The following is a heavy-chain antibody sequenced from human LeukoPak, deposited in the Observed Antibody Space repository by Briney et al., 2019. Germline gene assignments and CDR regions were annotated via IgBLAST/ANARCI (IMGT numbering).Heavy chain of an antibody. Sequence: GGSLRLSCAASGFTVSSNYMSWVRQAPGKGLEWVSVIYSGGSTYYADSVKGRFTISRDNSKNTLYLQMNSLRAEDTAVYYCARAPGIAVAGYFDYWGQGTLVTVSS. J-gene: IGHJ4*02. CDR1: GFTVSSNY. CDR2: IYSGGST. V-gene: IGHV3-66*01. D-gene: IGHD6-19*01. CDR3: ARAPGIAVAGYFDY.